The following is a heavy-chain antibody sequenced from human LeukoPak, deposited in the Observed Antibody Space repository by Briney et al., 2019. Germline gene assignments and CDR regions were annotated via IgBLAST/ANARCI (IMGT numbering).Heavy chain of an antibody. CDR3: ARVSPYERLFDY. D-gene: IGHD3-16*01. Sequence: ASVKVSCKASGYTFTSYGISWVRQAPGQGLEWMGWINAGNGNTKYSQKFQGRVTITRDTSASTAYMELSSLRSEDTAVYYCARVSPYERLFDYWGQGTLVTVSS. CDR2: INAGNGNT. CDR1: GYTFTSYG. V-gene: IGHV1-3*01. J-gene: IGHJ4*02.